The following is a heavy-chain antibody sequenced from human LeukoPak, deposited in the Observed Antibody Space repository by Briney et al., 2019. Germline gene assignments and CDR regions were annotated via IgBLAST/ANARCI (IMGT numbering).Heavy chain of an antibody. CDR3: AKAHYGDYPRFDY. CDR2: IYYSGST. CDR1: GGSISSYY. D-gene: IGHD4-17*01. Sequence: SETLSLTCTVSGGSISSYYWSWIRQPPGKGLEWIGYIYYSGSTNYNPSLKSRVTISVDTSKNQFSLKLSSVTAADTAVYYCAKAHYGDYPRFDYWGQGTLVTVSS. V-gene: IGHV4-59*01. J-gene: IGHJ4*02.